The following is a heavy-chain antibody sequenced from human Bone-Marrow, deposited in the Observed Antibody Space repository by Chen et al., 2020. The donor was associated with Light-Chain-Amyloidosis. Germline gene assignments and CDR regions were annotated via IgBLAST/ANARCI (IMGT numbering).Heavy chain of an antibody. CDR1: GGYFSGYD. Sequence: QVQLQQWGAGLLKPSETLSLTGAVYGGYFSGYDWSGIRQPPGKGLEWIGEINHSGSTNYNPSRKSRVPKSVDTSKNQFSLKLSSVTAADTAVYYCARGGSTAGTYYYYMDVWGKGTTVTVSS. D-gene: IGHD1-1*01. CDR2: INHSGST. CDR3: ARGGSTAGTYYYYMDV. J-gene: IGHJ6*03. V-gene: IGHV4-34*01.